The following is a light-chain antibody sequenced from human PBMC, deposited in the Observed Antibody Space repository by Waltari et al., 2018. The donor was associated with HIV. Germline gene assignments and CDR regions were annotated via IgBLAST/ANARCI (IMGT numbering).Light chain of an antibody. V-gene: IGLV2-14*01. CDR1: TSDIGDYNY. CDR3: SSYTGITTLLYV. Sequence: QSALTQPASVSGSPGPSITISCTGITSDIGDYNYVSWYQQHSDKAPKLIIYGVTQRPSGVSSRFSGSKSGNTASLTISGLQAEDEADYYCSSYTGITTLLYVFGSGTKVTVL. J-gene: IGLJ1*01. CDR2: GVT.